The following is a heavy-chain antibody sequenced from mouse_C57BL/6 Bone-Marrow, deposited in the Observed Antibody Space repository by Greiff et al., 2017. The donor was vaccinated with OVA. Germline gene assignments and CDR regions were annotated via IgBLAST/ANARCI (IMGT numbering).Heavy chain of an antibody. CDR1: GFTFSSYA. CDR2: ISDGGSYT. J-gene: IGHJ3*01. V-gene: IGHV5-4*01. Sequence: EVQGVESGGGLVKPGGSLKLSCAASGFTFSSYAMSWVRQTPEKRLEWVATISDGGSYTYYPDNVKGRFTISRDNAKNNLYLQMSHLKSEDTAMYYCARDRGYYGSSPWFAYWGQGTLVTVSA. CDR3: ARDRGYYGSSPWFAY. D-gene: IGHD1-1*01.